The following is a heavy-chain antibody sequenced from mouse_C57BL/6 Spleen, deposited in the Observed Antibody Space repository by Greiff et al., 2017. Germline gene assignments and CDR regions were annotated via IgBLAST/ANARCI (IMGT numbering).Heavy chain of an antibody. CDR1: GYTFTSYG. CDR3: ARSEGYGYDLIAMDY. Sequence: VKLMESGAELARPGASVKLSCKASGYTFTSYGISWVKQRTGQGLEWIGEIYPRSGNTYYNEKFKGKATLTADKYSSTAYMELRSLTSEDSAVYFCARSEGYGYDLIAMDYWGQGTSVTVSS. CDR2: IYPRSGNT. V-gene: IGHV1-81*01. D-gene: IGHD2-2*01. J-gene: IGHJ4*01.